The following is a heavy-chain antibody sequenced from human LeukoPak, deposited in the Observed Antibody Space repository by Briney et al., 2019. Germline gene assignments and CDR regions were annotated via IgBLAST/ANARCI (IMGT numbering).Heavy chain of an antibody. D-gene: IGHD3-10*01. Sequence: PSETLSLTCTVSGGSISSSSYYWGWIRQPPGKGLEWIGSIYYSGSTYYNPSLKSRVTISVDTSKNQFSLKLSSVTAADTAVYYCTAWFGELYSFDYWGQGTLVTVSS. V-gene: IGHV4-39*07. CDR1: GGSISSSSYY. J-gene: IGHJ4*02. CDR3: TAWFGELYSFDY. CDR2: IYYSGST.